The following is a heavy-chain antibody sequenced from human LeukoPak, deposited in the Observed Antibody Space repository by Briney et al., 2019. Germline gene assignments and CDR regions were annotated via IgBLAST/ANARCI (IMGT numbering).Heavy chain of an antibody. CDR2: IKSKTDGGTT. Sequence: GGSLRLSCAASGFTFSSYWMSWVRQAPGKGLEWVGRIKSKTDGGTTDYAAPVKGRFTISRDDSKNTLYLQMNSLKTEDTAVYYCTTDHSYRLLWFGEALPSPIWGQGTMVTVSS. CDR3: TTDHSYRLLWFGEALPSPI. J-gene: IGHJ3*02. V-gene: IGHV3-15*01. CDR1: GFTFSSYW. D-gene: IGHD3-10*01.